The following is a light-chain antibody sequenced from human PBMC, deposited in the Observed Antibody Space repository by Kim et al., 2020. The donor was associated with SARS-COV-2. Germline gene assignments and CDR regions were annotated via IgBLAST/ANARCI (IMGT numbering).Light chain of an antibody. CDR3: QQSYSPTQIT. CDR1: QNIVNY. Sequence: DIEMTQSPSSLSVSVGDRVIISCRASQNIVNYLNWYQWRPGKAPKLLISGASSLHSGVPSRFSGSGSGTDFTLTISTLLPEDLATYYCQQSYSPTQITFGQGTRLEIK. V-gene: IGKV1-39*01. CDR2: GAS. J-gene: IGKJ5*01.